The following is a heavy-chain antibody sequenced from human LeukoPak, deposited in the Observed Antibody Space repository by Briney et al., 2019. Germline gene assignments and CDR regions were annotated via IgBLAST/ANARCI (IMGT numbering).Heavy chain of an antibody. J-gene: IGHJ4*02. CDR3: AKDAAELRGVVDY. CDR2: TSHDGSNE. Sequence: PGRSLRPSCGGSGFYFSKYGMHWVRQAPGKGLEWVAVTSHDGSNEFYGDSVKGRFTIFRDNSKDTLYLQMNSLRAEDTAVYFCAKDAAELRGVVDYWGQGTLVTVSS. V-gene: IGHV3-30*18. D-gene: IGHD3-10*01. CDR1: GFYFSKYG.